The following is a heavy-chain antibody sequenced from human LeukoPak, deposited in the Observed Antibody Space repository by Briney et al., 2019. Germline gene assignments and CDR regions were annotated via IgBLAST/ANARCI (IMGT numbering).Heavy chain of an antibody. Sequence: PGGSLRLSCAASGFTVSSNYMSWVRQAPGKGLEWVSVIYSGGSTYYADSVKGRFTISRDNSKNTLYLQMNSLRAEDMAVYYCASPYSSSWTPLGFSYYYYGMDVWGQGTTVTVSS. CDR2: IYSGGST. CDR3: ASPYSSSWTPLGFSYYYYGMDV. D-gene: IGHD6-13*01. J-gene: IGHJ6*02. CDR1: GFTVSSNY. V-gene: IGHV3-53*01.